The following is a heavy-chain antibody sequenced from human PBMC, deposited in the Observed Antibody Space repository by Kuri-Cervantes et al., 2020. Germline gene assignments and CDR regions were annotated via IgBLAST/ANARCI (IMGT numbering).Heavy chain of an antibody. Sequence: GESLKISCAASGFTFSSYGMHWVRQAPGKGLEWVAFIRYDGSNKYYADSVKGRFTISRDNSKSTLYLLMNSLRAEDTAVYYCAKGVSGMVTFGGVIVIPGFDYWGQGTLVTVSS. D-gene: IGHD3-16*02. CDR2: IRYDGSNK. CDR3: AKGVSGMVTFGGVIVIPGFDY. J-gene: IGHJ4*02. V-gene: IGHV3-30*02. CDR1: GFTFSSYG.